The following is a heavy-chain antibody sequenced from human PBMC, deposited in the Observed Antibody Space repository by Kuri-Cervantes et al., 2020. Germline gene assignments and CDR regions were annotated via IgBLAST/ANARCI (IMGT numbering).Heavy chain of an antibody. J-gene: IGHJ4*02. Sequence: GESLKISCAASGFTFSSYGMHWVRQAPGKGLEWVSYISSSGSTIYYADSVKGRFTISRGNAKNSLYLQMNSLRAEDTALYYCAKDLWGVGATTVEWGQGTLVTVSS. CDR2: ISSSGSTI. CDR3: AKDLWGVGATTVE. V-gene: IGHV3-48*04. D-gene: IGHD1-26*01. CDR1: GFTFSSYG.